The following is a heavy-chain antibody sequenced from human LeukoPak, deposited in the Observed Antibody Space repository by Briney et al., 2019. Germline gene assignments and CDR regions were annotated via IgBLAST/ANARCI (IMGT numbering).Heavy chain of an antibody. Sequence: GESLKISCKGSGYSFTSYWIGWVRQMPGKGLEGMGIIYSPSFQGQVTISADKSISTAYLQWSSLKASDTAMYYCARDDSEDAFDIWGQGTMVTVSS. V-gene: IGHV5-51*01. CDR1: GYSFTSYW. CDR3: ARDDSEDAFDI. D-gene: IGHD5-18*01. CDR2: IY. J-gene: IGHJ3*02.